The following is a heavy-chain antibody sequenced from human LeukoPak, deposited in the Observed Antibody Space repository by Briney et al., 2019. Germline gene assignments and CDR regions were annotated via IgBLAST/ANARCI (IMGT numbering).Heavy chain of an antibody. CDR1: GFTFSSYS. V-gene: IGHV3-21*01. CDR3: ARDGAAAGYFDY. CDR2: ISSSSSYI. D-gene: IGHD6-13*01. Sequence: GGSLRLSCAASGFTFSSYSMNWVRQAPGKGLEWVSSISSSSSYIYYADSVKGRFTISRDNAKNSLYLQMNSLRAEDTAVYYCARDGAAAGYFDYRGQGTLVTVSS. J-gene: IGHJ4*02.